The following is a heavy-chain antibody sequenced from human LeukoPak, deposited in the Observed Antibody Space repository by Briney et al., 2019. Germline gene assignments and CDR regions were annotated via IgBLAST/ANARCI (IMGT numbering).Heavy chain of an antibody. Sequence: GESLKISCKGSGSSFTTYWIGWVRQMPGEGLEWMGIIYPGNSDTRYSPSFRGQVTISADKSISTAFLQWSSLKASDSAKYYCARAPTSVSDPYYFDYWGQGTLVTVSS. CDR2: IYPGNSDT. CDR3: ARAPTSVSDPYYFDY. V-gene: IGHV5-51*01. D-gene: IGHD2-21*02. CDR1: GSSFTTYW. J-gene: IGHJ4*02.